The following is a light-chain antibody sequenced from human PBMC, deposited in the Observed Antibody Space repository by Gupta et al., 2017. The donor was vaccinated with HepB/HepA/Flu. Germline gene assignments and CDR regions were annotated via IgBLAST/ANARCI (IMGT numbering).Light chain of an antibody. CDR1: QSVFHISNNTNY. V-gene: IGKV4-1*01. Sequence: IVITQSPDSLAVSMGERATINCKSSQSVFHISNNTNYLSWYQHKPGQPPKLLIYWATTRESRVPDRFSGCGSVTDFPLTSSSLQAADVAVYYCQQYSSAPLTFDGWTKVEIK. J-gene: IGKJ4*01. CDR3: QQYSSAPLT. CDR2: WAT.